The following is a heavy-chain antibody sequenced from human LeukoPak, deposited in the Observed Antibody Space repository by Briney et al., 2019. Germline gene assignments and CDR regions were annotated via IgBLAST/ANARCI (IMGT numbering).Heavy chain of an antibody. CDR3: ARAGYSDAFDI. CDR1: GFTVSSNY. CDR2: ISSSGSTI. J-gene: IGHJ3*02. Sequence: GGSLRLSCAASGFTVSSNYMSWVRQAPGKGLEWVSYISSSGSTIYYADSVKGRFTISRDNAKNSLYLQMNSLRAEDTAVYYCARAGYSDAFDIWGQGTMVTVSS. V-gene: IGHV3-11*04. D-gene: IGHD3-16*02.